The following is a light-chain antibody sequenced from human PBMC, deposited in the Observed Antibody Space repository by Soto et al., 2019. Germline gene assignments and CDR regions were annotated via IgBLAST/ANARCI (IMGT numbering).Light chain of an antibody. CDR2: AAS. CDR1: QSISSY. J-gene: IGKJ4*01. Sequence: DIQMTQSPSSLSASVGDRVTITCRASQSISSYLNWYQQKPGKAPKLLIYAASSLQSGVPSRFSGSGSGTDFTLTISSLQPEDFATYYCQQRMNWPLTFGGGTKVDIK. CDR3: QQRMNWPLT. V-gene: IGKV1-39*01.